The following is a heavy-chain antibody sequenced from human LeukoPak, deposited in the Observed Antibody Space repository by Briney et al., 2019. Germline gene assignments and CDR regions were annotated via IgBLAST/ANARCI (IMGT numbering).Heavy chain of an antibody. CDR1: GFTFSSYA. V-gene: IGHV3-30-3*01. CDR3: XXPXRN. Sequence: PGGSLRLSCAASGFTFSSYAMHWVRQAPGKGLEWVAVISYDGSNKYYADSVKGRFTISRDNSKNTLYLQMNSLRAEDTAVYYFXXPXRNWXXGXLVTV. CDR2: ISYDGSNK. J-gene: IGHJ4*02.